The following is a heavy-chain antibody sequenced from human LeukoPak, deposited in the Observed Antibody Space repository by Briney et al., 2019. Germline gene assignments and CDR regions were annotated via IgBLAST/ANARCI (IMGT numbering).Heavy chain of an antibody. Sequence: PSETLSLTCTVSGGSISSRSYYWGWIRQPPGKGLEWIGSVYYSGSSYSSPSLNSRVTISLDTSKNLFSLQLRSVTAADTAVYYRARDKAHDRHLDYWGQGTLVTVSS. V-gene: IGHV4-39*07. CDR3: ARDKAHDRHLDY. CDR1: GGSISSRSYY. J-gene: IGHJ4*02. CDR2: VYYSGSS.